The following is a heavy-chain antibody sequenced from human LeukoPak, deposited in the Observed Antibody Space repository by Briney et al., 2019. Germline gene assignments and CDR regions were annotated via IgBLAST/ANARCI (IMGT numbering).Heavy chain of an antibody. Sequence: SETLSLTCTVSGVSVSSGSYYWSWIRQPPGKGLEWIGYIYYSVTTNYNPSLKSRVTISLDTSKNQFSLKLSSVTAADTAVYYCAREALATMIRGVIPYWGQGTLVTVSS. CDR1: GVSVSSGSYY. J-gene: IGHJ4*02. V-gene: IGHV4-61*01. D-gene: IGHD3-10*01. CDR2: IYYSVTT. CDR3: AREALATMIRGVIPY.